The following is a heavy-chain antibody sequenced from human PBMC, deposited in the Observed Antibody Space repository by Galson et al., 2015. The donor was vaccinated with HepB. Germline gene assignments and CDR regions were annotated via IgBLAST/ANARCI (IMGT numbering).Heavy chain of an antibody. V-gene: IGHV3-48*02. CDR1: GFTFSNFG. CDR2: ISSVGTTI. CDR3: ARSYGDHLDY. Sequence: SLRLSCAASGFTFSNFGMNWVRQAPGKGLDWVSYISSVGTTIYYADSVEGRFTISRDNAKNSLYLQMNSLRDEDTAVYYCARSYGDHLDYWGQGALVTVSS. J-gene: IGHJ4*02. D-gene: IGHD4-17*01.